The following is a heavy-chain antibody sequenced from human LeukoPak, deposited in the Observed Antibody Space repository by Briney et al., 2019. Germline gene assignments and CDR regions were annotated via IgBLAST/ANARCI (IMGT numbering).Heavy chain of an antibody. V-gene: IGHV6-1*01. CDR2: TYYRSKWYN. D-gene: IGHD3-3*01. J-gene: IGHJ4*02. CDR3: ARETSFRYYDFWSGWDY. CDR1: GDSVSGISAA. Sequence: SQTLSLTCAISGDSVSGISAAWNWIRQSPSRGLEWLGRTYYRSKWYNDHAVSVKSRITINPDTSKNQFSLQLNSVTPEDTAVYYCARETSFRYYDFWSGWDYWGQGTLVTVSS.